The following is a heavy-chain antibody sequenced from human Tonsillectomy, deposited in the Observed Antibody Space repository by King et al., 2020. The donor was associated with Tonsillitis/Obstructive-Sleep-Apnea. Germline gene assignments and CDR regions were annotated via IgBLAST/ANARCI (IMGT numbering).Heavy chain of an antibody. D-gene: IGHD3-3*01. CDR1: GYSFTSYW. CDR3: ALRTGDFWSGYYSQLDY. J-gene: IGHJ4*02. V-gene: IGHV5-51*03. Sequence: VQLVESGAEVKKPGESLKISCKGSGYSFTSYWIGWVRQMPGKGLEWMGIIYPGDSDTRYSPSFQGQVTISADKSISTAYLQWSSLKASDTAMYYCALRTGDFWSGYYSQLDYWGQGTLVTVSS. CDR2: IYPGDSDT.